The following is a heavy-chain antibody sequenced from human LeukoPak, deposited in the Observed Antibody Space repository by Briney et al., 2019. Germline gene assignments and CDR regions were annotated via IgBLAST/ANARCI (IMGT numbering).Heavy chain of an antibody. CDR2: VYSSGST. CDR1: GDPISSGTYY. V-gene: IGHV4-61*02. D-gene: IGHD6-6*01. Sequence: SETLSLTCTVSGDPISSGTYYWSWIRQPAGKGLEWIGRVYSSGSTNYNPSLKSRVTISIDTSKNQFFLKLSSVTAADTATYYCARGVGSSSSNWFDPWGQGTLVTVSS. CDR3: ARGVGSSSSNWFDP. J-gene: IGHJ5*02.